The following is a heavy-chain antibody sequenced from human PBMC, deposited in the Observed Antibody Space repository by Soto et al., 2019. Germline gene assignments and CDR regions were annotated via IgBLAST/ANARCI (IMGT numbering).Heavy chain of an antibody. CDR1: GYTFTSYG. CDR3: ARFTRGGSCYDCDY. Sequence: QVQLVQSGDELNKPGASLKFSCKASGYTFTSYGISWVRQAPGQGLEWMGWISAYNGNTNYAQKLQGRVTMTTDTSTSTAYMELRSLRSDDTAVYYCARFTRGGSCYDCDYWGQGTLVTVSS. CDR2: ISAYNGNT. J-gene: IGHJ4*02. D-gene: IGHD2-15*01. V-gene: IGHV1-18*01.